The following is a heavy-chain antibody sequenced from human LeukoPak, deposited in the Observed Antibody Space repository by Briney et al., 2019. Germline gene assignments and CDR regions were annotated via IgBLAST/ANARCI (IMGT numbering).Heavy chain of an antibody. Sequence: GGSLRLSCAASGFTFSSYAMSWVRQAPGKGLEWVSAISGSGDSTYYGDSVKGRFTISRDNSKNTLYLQMNSLRAEDTAVYYCARAISSGWSPLTFNYYYYGMDVWGQGTTVTVSS. J-gene: IGHJ6*02. D-gene: IGHD6-19*01. V-gene: IGHV3-23*01. CDR3: ARAISSGWSPLTFNYYYYGMDV. CDR1: GFTFSSYA. CDR2: ISGSGDST.